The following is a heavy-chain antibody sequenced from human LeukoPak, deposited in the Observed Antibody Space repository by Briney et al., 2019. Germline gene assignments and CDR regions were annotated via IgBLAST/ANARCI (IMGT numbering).Heavy chain of an antibody. CDR1: GFTFSSYA. CDR2: ISGSGGST. J-gene: IGHJ4*02. D-gene: IGHD3-22*01. Sequence: GGSLRLSCAASGFTFSSYAMSSVRQAPGKGLEWVSAISGSGGSTYYADSVKGRFTISRDNSKNTLYLQMNSLRAEHTAVYYCAKGPSAVVITDFIFDYWGQGTLVTVSS. V-gene: IGHV3-23*01. CDR3: AKGPSAVVITDFIFDY.